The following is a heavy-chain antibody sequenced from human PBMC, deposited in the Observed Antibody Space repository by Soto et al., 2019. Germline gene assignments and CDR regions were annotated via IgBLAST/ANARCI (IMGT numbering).Heavy chain of an antibody. CDR1: GFTFSSYS. D-gene: IGHD2-15*01. CDR2: ISRSSSTK. Sequence: EVHLVESGGGLVQPGGSLRLSCATSGFTFSSYSMNWVRQAPGKGLEWVSYISRSSSTKYFADYVKGRFTISRDNAKNSLYLQMNSLRVEDTAVYYCARERIVVGPTALDYWGQGTLVIVST. J-gene: IGHJ4*02. CDR3: ARERIVVGPTALDY. V-gene: IGHV3-48*01.